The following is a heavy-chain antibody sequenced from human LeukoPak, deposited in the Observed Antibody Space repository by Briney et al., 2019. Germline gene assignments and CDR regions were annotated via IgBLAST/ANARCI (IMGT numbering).Heavy chain of an antibody. CDR2: ISWNSGSI. D-gene: IGHD6-13*01. CDR3: AKDGSIAAAVTWFDP. Sequence: GGSLRLSCAASGFTFSSYSMNWVRQAPGKGLEWVSGISWNSGSIGYADSVKGRFTISRDNAKNSLYLQMNSLRAEDTALYYCAKDGSIAAAVTWFDPWGQGTLVTVSS. J-gene: IGHJ5*02. CDR1: GFTFSSYS. V-gene: IGHV3-9*01.